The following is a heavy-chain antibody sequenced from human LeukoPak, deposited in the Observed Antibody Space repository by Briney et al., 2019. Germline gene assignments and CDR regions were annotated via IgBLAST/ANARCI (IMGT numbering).Heavy chain of an antibody. J-gene: IGHJ4*02. D-gene: IGHD3-22*01. CDR3: ARAYSGYSIDF. Sequence: ASVKVSCKASGYTFTSYYMHWVRQAPGHGLVWMGIIFPSGGGTSYAQKLQGRVTMTRDTSTSTVYMELSSLTSEDTAVYYCARAYSGYSIDFWGQGTLVTVPS. CDR1: GYTFTSYY. CDR2: IFPSGGGT. V-gene: IGHV1-46*01.